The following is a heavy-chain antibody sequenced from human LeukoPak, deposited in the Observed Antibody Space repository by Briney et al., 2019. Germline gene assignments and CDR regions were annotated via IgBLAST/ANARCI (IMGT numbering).Heavy chain of an antibody. CDR3: ARGGYCRSTSCYGWFDP. J-gene: IGHJ5*02. Sequence: SETLSLTCAVYGGSFSGYYWSWIRQPPGKGLEWIGEINHSGSTNYNPSLKSRVTISVDTSKNQFSLKLSSVTAADTAVYYCARGGYCRSTSCYGWFDPWGQGTLVTVSS. CDR1: GGSFSGYY. V-gene: IGHV4-34*01. CDR2: INHSGST. D-gene: IGHD2-2*01.